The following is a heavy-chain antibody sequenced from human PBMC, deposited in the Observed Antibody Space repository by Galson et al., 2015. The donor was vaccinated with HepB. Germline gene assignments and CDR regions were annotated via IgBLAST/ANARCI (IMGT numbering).Heavy chain of an antibody. CDR1: GDSVSTNIVA. J-gene: IGHJ6*02. V-gene: IGHV6-1*01. D-gene: IGHD5-12*01. Sequence: CAISGDSVSTNIVAWNWIRQSPSRGLEWLGRTYYRSKWYNDYAVSVPSRITINPDTSRNQFSLQLNSVTPEDTGVYYCTRVRHLARGMDVWGQGTTVTVSS. CDR2: TYYRSKWYN. CDR3: TRVRHLARGMDV.